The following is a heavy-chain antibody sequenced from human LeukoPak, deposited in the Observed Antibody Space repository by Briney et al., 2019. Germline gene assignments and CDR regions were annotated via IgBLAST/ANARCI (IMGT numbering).Heavy chain of an antibody. CDR3: ARDYAYYGSGSSGDY. CDR2: ISSRGDEM. V-gene: IGHV3-21*05. D-gene: IGHD3-10*01. J-gene: IGHJ4*02. Sequence: PGGSLRLSCAASGFTFSSYGMHWVRQAPGKGLEWISYISSRGDEMYYADSVKGRFTISRDNAKNSLYLQMNSLRAEDTAVYYCARDYAYYGSGSSGDYWGQGTLVTVSS. CDR1: GFTFSSYG.